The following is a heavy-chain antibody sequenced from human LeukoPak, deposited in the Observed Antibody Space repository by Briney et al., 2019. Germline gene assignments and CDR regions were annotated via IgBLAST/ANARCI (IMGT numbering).Heavy chain of an antibody. CDR2: ISSSSSYI. J-gene: IGHJ2*01. Sequence: GGSLRLSCAASGFTFSSYSMNWVRQAPGKGLEWVSSISSSSSYIYYADSVKGRFTISRDNAKNSLYLQMNSLRAEDTAVHYCARGRKDWYVDLWGRGTLVTVSS. V-gene: IGHV3-21*01. CDR3: ARGRKDWYVDL. CDR1: GFTFSSYS.